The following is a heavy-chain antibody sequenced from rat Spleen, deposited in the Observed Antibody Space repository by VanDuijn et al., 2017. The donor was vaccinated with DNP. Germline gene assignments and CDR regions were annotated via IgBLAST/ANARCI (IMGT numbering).Heavy chain of an antibody. J-gene: IGHJ2*01. CDR3: TSYYSGDFHY. D-gene: IGHD1-1*01. CDR2: MWSGGST. Sequence: VQLKESGPVLVQASETLSLTCTVSGFSLTDYSVHWVRQPPGKGLEWMGLMWSGGSTAYNSALKSRLSISRDTSKSQVFLKMNSLQTEDTAIYYCTSYYSGDFHYWGQGVMVTVSS. V-gene: IGHV2S63*01. CDR1: GFSLTDYS.